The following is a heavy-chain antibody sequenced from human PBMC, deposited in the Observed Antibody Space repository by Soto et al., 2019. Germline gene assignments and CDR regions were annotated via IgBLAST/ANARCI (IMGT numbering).Heavy chain of an antibody. CDR1: GGSFSGYY. CDR2: INHSGST. CDR3: ARRGDCSTTSCLTFGF. D-gene: IGHD2-2*01. Sequence: PSETLSLTCAVYGGSFSGYYWSWIRQPPGKGLEWIGEINHSGSTKYNPSLKSRVTISVDTSKNQFSLKLSSVTAADTAVYYCARRGDCSTTSCLTFGFWGQGNQVTVSS. V-gene: IGHV4-34*01. J-gene: IGHJ4*02.